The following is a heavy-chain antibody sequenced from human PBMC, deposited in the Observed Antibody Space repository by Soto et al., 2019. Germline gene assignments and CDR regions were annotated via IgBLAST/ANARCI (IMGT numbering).Heavy chain of an antibody. D-gene: IGHD1-1*01. CDR2: ISFNAKNK. V-gene: IGHV3-30*04. CDR1: GFTFSSHA. J-gene: IGHJ4*02. CDR3: ATDPDEDQLNPGCSFDN. Sequence: QVQLVESGGGVVQPGMSLRLSCAASGFTFSSHAMHWVRQAPGRGLEWLAAISFNAKNKYYADSVRGRFTVSRDNLKNTLYLQMNSLRVDDTAVYYCATDPDEDQLNPGCSFDNWGQGALVTVSS.